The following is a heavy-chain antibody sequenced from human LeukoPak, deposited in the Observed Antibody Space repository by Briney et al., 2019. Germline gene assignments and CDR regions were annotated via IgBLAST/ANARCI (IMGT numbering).Heavy chain of an antibody. CDR3: ARDVGRGTAMVWAFDY. CDR2: ISSSSSYI. J-gene: IGHJ4*02. CDR1: GFTFSSYS. D-gene: IGHD5-18*01. V-gene: IGHV3-21*01. Sequence: GGSLRLSCAASGFTFSSYSMNWVRQAPGKGLDWVSSISSSSSYIYYADSVKGRFTISRDNAKNSLYLQMNSLRAEDTAVYYCARDVGRGTAMVWAFDYWGQGTLVTVSS.